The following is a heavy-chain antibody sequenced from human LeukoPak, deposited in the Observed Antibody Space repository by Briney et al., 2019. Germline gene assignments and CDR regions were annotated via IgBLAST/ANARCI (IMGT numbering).Heavy chain of an antibody. V-gene: IGHV3-21*01. CDR1: GFTFSSYS. CDR2: ISSSSSYI. CDR3: ARVWVGDYANLGDY. Sequence: GGSLRLSCAASGFTFSSYSMNWVRQAPGKGLEWVSSISSSSSYIYYADSVKGRFTISRDNAKNSLYLQMNSLRAEDTAVYYCARVWVGDYANLGDYWGQGTLVTVSS. J-gene: IGHJ4*02. D-gene: IGHD4-17*01.